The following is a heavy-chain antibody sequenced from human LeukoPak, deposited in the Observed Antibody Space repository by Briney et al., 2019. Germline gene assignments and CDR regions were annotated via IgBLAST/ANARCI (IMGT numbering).Heavy chain of an antibody. CDR1: GFTMSTTW. V-gene: IGHV3-7*01. CDR2: INEDGSKK. Sequence: GGSLRLSCAASGFTMSTTWMSWVRQAPGKGLECVALINEDGSKKYYGDPVKGRFTISRDNSKNTMYLQMNRLRVEDTAVYFCARDRAVTQDWVEFDPWGQGALVTVSS. D-gene: IGHD4-17*01. J-gene: IGHJ5*02. CDR3: ARDRAVTQDWVEFDP.